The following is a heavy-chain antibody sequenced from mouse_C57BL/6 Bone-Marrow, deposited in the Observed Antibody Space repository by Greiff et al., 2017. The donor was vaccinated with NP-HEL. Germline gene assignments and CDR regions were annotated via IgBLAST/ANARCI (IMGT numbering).Heavy chain of an antibody. CDR3: ARAGITTVVAHYAMDY. D-gene: IGHD1-1*01. CDR2: ISDGGSYT. CDR1: GFTFSSYA. V-gene: IGHV5-4*03. Sequence: EVMLVESGGGLVKPGGSLKLSCAASGFTFSSYAMSWVRQTPEKRLEWVATISDGGSYTYYPDNVKGRFTISRDNAKNNLYLQMSHLKSEDTAMYYCARAGITTVVAHYAMDYWGQGTSVTVSS. J-gene: IGHJ4*01.